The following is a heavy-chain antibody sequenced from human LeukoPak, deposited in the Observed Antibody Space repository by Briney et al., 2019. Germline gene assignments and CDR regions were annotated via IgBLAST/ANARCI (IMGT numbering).Heavy chain of an antibody. CDR1: GDSISCSTFF. CDR3: ARDSRSSWYYF. Sequence: SETLSLTCTASGDSISCSTFFWGWIRQPPGSGLEWIGTISYSGNTYYNPSLKSRVTILVDTSKNQIFLKLTSVTAADTAVYYCARDSRSSWYYFWGQGALVTVSS. CDR2: ISYSGNT. V-gene: IGHV4-39*07. J-gene: IGHJ4*02. D-gene: IGHD6-13*01.